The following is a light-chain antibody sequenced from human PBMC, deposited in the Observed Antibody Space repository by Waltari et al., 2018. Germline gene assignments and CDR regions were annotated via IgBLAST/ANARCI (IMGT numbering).Light chain of an antibody. CDR3: ATWDSRLSVVV. J-gene: IGLJ3*02. Sequence: QSVLTQPPSVSAAPGQRVTISCSGGSSNIGNNDVSWYQQFPGTAPKLLITDNNKRHFGIPDLFSGSKSGTSATLGSTGLQTGDEADYYCATWDSRLSVVVFGGGTKVTVL. CDR2: DNN. V-gene: IGLV1-51*01. CDR1: SSNIGNND.